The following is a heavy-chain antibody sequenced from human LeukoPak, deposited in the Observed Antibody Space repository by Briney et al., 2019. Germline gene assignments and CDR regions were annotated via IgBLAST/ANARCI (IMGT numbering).Heavy chain of an antibody. CDR1: GFTFSNSW. Sequence: PGGSLRLSCAASGFTFSNSWMHWVRQAPGKGLVWVSRINSDGSSTSYADSVKGRFTISRDNAKNTLYLQMNSLRAEDTAIYYCVRAAGYSSTWYELWGQGTLVAVSS. CDR3: VRAAGYSSTWYEL. J-gene: IGHJ4*02. V-gene: IGHV3-74*01. CDR2: INSDGSST. D-gene: IGHD6-13*01.